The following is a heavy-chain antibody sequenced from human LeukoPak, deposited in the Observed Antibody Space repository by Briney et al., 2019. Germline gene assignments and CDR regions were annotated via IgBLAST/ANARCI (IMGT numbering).Heavy chain of an antibody. V-gene: IGHV1-18*01. D-gene: IGHD6-13*01. CDR3: AKVAGDRMDY. CDR2: IGANTGKT. J-gene: IGHJ4*02. Sequence: GASVKVSCKASGYTFDTYGFCWVRQAPGHGLEWMGWIGANTGKTDYQGRVTMTTDTSTSTAYMELRTLRPDDTAVYYCAKVAGDRMDYWGQGTLLTVSS. CDR1: GYTFDTYG.